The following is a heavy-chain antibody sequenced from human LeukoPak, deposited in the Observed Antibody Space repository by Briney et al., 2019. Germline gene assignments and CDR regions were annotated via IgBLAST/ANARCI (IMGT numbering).Heavy chain of an antibody. Sequence: GGSLRLSCAASGFTFSSYWMSWVRQAPGKGLEWVANIKQDGSEKYYVDSVKGRFTISRDNAKNSLYLQMNSLRAEDTAVYYRARDSSIDAFDIWGQGTMVTVSS. V-gene: IGHV3-7*01. J-gene: IGHJ3*02. CDR2: IKQDGSEK. CDR3: ARDSSIDAFDI. CDR1: GFTFSSYW.